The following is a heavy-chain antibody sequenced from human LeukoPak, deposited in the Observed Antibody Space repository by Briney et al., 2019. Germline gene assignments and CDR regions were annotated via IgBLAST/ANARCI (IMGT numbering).Heavy chain of an antibody. CDR1: GGSIYSYY. V-gene: IGHV4-59*08. Sequence: SETLSLTCTVSGGSIYSYYWSWIRQPPGKGLEWIGYIYYSGSTYYNPSLKSRVTISVDTSKNQFSLKLTSVTAADTAVYYCARGRDSSSWLADWGQGTLVTVSS. D-gene: IGHD6-13*01. CDR2: IYYSGST. J-gene: IGHJ4*02. CDR3: ARGRDSSSWLAD.